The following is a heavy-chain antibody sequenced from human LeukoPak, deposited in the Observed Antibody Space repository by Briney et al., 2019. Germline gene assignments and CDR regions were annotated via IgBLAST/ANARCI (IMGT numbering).Heavy chain of an antibody. Sequence: PGGSLRLSCAASGFVFKNYWMSWVRQAPGKGLEWLANINYDGSQKYHVDSVEGRFTISRDNAKNSLYLQMNSLRVEDTAVYYCGKSEVTIPDSHWGQGTPVTVSS. CDR2: INYDGSQK. J-gene: IGHJ4*02. CDR1: GFVFKNYW. D-gene: IGHD2-21*02. V-gene: IGHV3-7*01. CDR3: GKSEVTIPDSH.